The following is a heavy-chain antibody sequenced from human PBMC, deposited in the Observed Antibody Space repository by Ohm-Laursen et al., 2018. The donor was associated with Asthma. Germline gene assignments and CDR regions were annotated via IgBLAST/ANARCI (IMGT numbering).Heavy chain of an antibody. J-gene: IGHJ4*02. Sequence: SLRLSCAASGFTFSSYGMHWVRQAPGKGLELVAIISFHGYNQYYTDSVRGRFTISRDNSRSTLYLQMNSLRPDDTAVYYCARDVMEWYLPAFGFWGQGTLVTVSS. D-gene: IGHD3-3*01. CDR3: ARDVMEWYLPAFGF. V-gene: IGHV3-30*03. CDR1: GFTFSSYG. CDR2: ISFHGYNQ.